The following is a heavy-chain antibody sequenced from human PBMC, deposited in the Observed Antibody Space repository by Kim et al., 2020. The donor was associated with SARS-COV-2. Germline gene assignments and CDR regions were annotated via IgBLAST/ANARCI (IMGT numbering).Heavy chain of an antibody. V-gene: IGHV1-2*02. Sequence: AQKFQGRVTMTRDTSISTAYMELSRLRSDDTAVYYCAITTVTSYYYGMDVWGQGTTVTVSS. D-gene: IGHD4-17*01. CDR3: AITTVTSYYYGMDV. J-gene: IGHJ6*02.